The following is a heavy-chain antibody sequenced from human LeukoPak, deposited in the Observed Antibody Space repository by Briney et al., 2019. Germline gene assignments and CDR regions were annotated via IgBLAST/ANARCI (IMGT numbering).Heavy chain of an antibody. CDR1: GFTFSSYS. CDR3: ASLGDYDILTGYYTGDY. D-gene: IGHD3-9*01. J-gene: IGHJ4*02. V-gene: IGHV3-21*01. CDR2: ISSSSSYI. Sequence: GGSLRLSCAASGFTFSSYSMNWVRQAPGKGLEWVSSISSSSSYIYYADSVKGRFTISRDNAKNSLYLQMNSLRAEDTAVYYCASLGDYDILTGYYTGDYWGQGTLVTVSS.